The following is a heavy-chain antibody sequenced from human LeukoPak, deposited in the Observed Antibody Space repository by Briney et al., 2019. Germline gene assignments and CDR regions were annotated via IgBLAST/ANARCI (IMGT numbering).Heavy chain of an antibody. D-gene: IGHD3-22*01. CDR1: GFTFSDYY. J-gene: IGHJ4*02. V-gene: IGHV3-11*06. CDR2: ISWDSSYT. CDR3: VTGTFLNDRSQYRHFDR. Sequence: GGSLRPSCAASGFTFSDYYMSWIRQAPGRGLEWVSYISWDSSYTSYADSVKGRFTVSRDNAQKSLYLQMDSLRAEDTALYYCVTGTFLNDRSQYRHFDRWGQGTLVSVSS.